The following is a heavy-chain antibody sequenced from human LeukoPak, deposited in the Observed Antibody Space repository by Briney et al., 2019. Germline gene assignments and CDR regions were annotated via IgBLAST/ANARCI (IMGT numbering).Heavy chain of an antibody. D-gene: IGHD6-19*01. V-gene: IGHV3-48*01. CDR1: GFIFSSYG. CDR2: ISSLSSMI. Sequence: GXXLRLSCAASGFIFSSYGINWVRQPLGKGLEWVSHISSLSSMIHYADSVKGRFTISRDNARNSLYLQMNSLRVEDTAVYYCAREVNGWYYFDYWGRGTLVTVSS. CDR3: AREVNGWYYFDY. J-gene: IGHJ4*02.